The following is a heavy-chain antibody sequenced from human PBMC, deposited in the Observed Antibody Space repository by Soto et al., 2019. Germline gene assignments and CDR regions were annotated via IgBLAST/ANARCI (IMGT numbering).Heavy chain of an antibody. J-gene: IGHJ4*02. Sequence: SVKVSCKASGGTFNKYAIDWVRQAPGQGLEWMGGITPLFGTLNYAQRFQGRVTISADEVTSTAYMELRSLRSDDTGVYYCARQFDYDTSGYYYAYWGQGTLVTVSS. CDR2: ITPLFGTL. CDR1: GGTFNKYA. CDR3: ARQFDYDTSGYYYAY. V-gene: IGHV1-69*13. D-gene: IGHD3-22*01.